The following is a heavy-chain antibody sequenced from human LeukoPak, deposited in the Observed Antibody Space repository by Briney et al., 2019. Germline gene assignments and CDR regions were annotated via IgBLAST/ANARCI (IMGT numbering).Heavy chain of an antibody. CDR2: ITTSGGNT. J-gene: IGHJ5*02. CDR1: GFPFSSNA. D-gene: IGHD6-13*01. CDR3: ARAGGPSAGYNWFDP. V-gene: IGHV3-23*01. Sequence: GGSLRLSCAASGFPFSSNAMSWVRQAPGKGLEWVSAITTSGGNTYYADSAKGRFTISRDNSKNTLYLQMNSLRGDDTAVYYCARAGGPSAGYNWFDPWGQGTLVTVSS.